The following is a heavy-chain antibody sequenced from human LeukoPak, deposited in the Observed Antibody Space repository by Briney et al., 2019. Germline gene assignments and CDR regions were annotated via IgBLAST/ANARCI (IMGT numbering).Heavy chain of an antibody. J-gene: IGHJ4*02. Sequence: SETLSLTCAVYGGSFSGYYWNWMRQPPGKGLEWIGEINHSGSTNYNPSLKSRVTISVDTSKNQFSLKLSSVTAADTAVYYCARYYYGSGTKADYWGQGTLVTVSS. CDR3: ARYYYGSGTKADY. D-gene: IGHD3-10*01. V-gene: IGHV4-34*01. CDR2: INHSGST. CDR1: GGSFSGYY.